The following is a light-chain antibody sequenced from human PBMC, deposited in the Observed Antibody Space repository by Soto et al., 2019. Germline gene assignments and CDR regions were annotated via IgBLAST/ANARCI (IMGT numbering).Light chain of an antibody. V-gene: IGKV3-11*01. CDR1: QSVSSF. Sequence: EIVLTQSTATLSLSPGERATLSCRASQSVSSFLAWYQQQPGQAPRLLIFDASNRATGIPARFSGSGSGTDFTLTISSLQSEDFAVYYCQQLNYWPRITFGQGTLLEIK. CDR2: DAS. CDR3: QQLNYWPRIT. J-gene: IGKJ5*01.